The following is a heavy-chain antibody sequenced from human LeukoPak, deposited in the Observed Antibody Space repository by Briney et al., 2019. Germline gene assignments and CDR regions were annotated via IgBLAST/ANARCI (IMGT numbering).Heavy chain of an antibody. V-gene: IGHV3-48*01. CDR3: ARDTHYYGSGSPAFDL. CDR2: ISFSSATI. CDR1: GFTFSSYA. J-gene: IGHJ3*01. Sequence: PGESLRLSCAASGFTFSSYAMHWVRQAPGKGLEWVSYISFSSATIHYADSVKGRFTISRDNAKNSLYLQLNSLRAEDTALYYCARDTHYYGSGSPAFDLWGRGTMVTVSS. D-gene: IGHD3-10*01.